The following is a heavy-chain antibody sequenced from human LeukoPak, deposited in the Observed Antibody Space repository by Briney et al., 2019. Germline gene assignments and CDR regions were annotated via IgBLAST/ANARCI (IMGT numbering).Heavy chain of an antibody. V-gene: IGHV1-18*01. D-gene: IGHD6-19*01. CDR3: ARDISSGWYFDY. CDR1: GYTFTSYG. J-gene: IGHJ4*02. Sequence: ASVKVSCKASGYTFTSYGISWVRQAPGQGLEWMGWISAYNGNTNYAQKLQGRVTMTTDTSTSTAYMELSSLRSEDTAVYYCARDISSGWYFDYWGQGTLVTVSS. CDR2: ISAYNGNT.